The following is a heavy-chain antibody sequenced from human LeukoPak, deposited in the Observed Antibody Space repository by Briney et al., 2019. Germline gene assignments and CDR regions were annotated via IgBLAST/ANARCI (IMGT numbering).Heavy chain of an antibody. Sequence: SVKVSCKASGGAFSDYAISWVRQSPGQGLEWMGRIIPFVDIPYYAQKFQGRVTITADKSTSTVYMELSSLKSEDTAVYYCAKDLALGYCTNGVCYAWDNWGQGTLVTVSS. V-gene: IGHV1-69*04. CDR3: AKDLALGYCTNGVCYAWDN. D-gene: IGHD2-8*01. J-gene: IGHJ4*02. CDR1: GGAFSDYA. CDR2: IIPFVDIP.